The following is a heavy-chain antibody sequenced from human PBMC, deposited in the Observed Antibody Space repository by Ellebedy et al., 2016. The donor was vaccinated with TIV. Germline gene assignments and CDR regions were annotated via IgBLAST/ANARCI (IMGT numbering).Heavy chain of an antibody. J-gene: IGHJ3*02. Sequence: SETLSLTCTVSGGSISSSSYYWGWIRQPPGKGLEWIGSIYYIGSTYYNPSLKSRVTISVDTSKNQFSLKLSSVTAADTAVYYCASDTGIAVAGPDASDIWGQGTIVTVSS. CDR1: GGSISSSSYY. D-gene: IGHD6-19*01. CDR2: IYYIGST. V-gene: IGHV4-39*07. CDR3: ASDTGIAVAGPDASDI.